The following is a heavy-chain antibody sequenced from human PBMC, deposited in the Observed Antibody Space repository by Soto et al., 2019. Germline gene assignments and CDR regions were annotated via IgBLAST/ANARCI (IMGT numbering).Heavy chain of an antibody. D-gene: IGHD2-21*02. CDR2: IIPIFGTA. CDR1: GGTFSSYA. J-gene: IGHJ6*02. Sequence: GASVKVSCKASGGTFSSYAISWVRQAPGQGLEWMGGIIPIFGTANYAQKFQGRVTITADESTSTAYMELSSLRSEDTAVYYCARVAAYCGGDCYLYYYYGMDVWGQGTTVTVSS. CDR3: ARVAAYCGGDCYLYYYYGMDV. V-gene: IGHV1-69*13.